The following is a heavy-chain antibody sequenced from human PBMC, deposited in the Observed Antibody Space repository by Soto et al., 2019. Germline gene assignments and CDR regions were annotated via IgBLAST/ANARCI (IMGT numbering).Heavy chain of an antibody. CDR1: GGSISSYY. CDR2: IYYSVSN. Sequence: SETLTLTCTVSGGSISSYYWNWLRQPPGKGLEWIGYIYYSVSNNYNPSLKSRVTISVDTSKNQFTLRLTSVTAADTAVYYCARAPPHNNDDYSVDRYGLGVWGQGTTVTVSS. J-gene: IGHJ6*02. CDR3: ARAPPHNNDDYSVDRYGLGV. V-gene: IGHV4-59*01. D-gene: IGHD3-16*01.